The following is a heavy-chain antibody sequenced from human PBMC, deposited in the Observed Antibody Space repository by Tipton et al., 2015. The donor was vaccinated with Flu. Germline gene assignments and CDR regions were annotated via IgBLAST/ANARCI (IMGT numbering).Heavy chain of an antibody. CDR3: VKENYYDSSGYLDY. Sequence: QVQLVQSGAEVKKPGASVKVSCKASGYTFTSYGISWVRQAPGQGLEWLGWASTYNGNTNYGQKFQGRVTMTTDTSTSTAYMELRSPRSDDTAVYYCVKENYYDSSGYLDYWGQGTLVTVSS. CDR1: GYTFTSYG. CDR2: ASTYNGNT. J-gene: IGHJ4*02. D-gene: IGHD3-22*01. V-gene: IGHV1-18*01.